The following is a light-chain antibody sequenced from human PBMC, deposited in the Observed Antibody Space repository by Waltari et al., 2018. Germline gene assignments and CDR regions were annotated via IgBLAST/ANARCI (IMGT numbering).Light chain of an antibody. Sequence: EIVLTQSPGTLSLSPGERATLSCRATQSVRTTHLAWYQQKPGQTPSLVIYGVSNRATGIPDRFSGSGSGTDFTLTINRLEPEDSAVYYCQQHDNTPYTFGQGTKLEI. V-gene: IGKV3-20*01. CDR3: QQHDNTPYT. J-gene: IGKJ2*01. CDR2: GVS. CDR1: QSVRTTH.